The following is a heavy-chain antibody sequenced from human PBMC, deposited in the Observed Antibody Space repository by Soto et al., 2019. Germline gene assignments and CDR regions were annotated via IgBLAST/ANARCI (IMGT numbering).Heavy chain of an antibody. Sequence: PGESLKISCKGSGYSFTSYWIGWVRQMPGKGLEWMGIIYPGDSDTRYSPSFQGQVTISADKSISTAYLQWSSLKASDTAMYYCARQYSSGWHVYYYYGMDVWGQGITVTVSS. D-gene: IGHD6-19*01. J-gene: IGHJ6*02. CDR2: IYPGDSDT. V-gene: IGHV5-51*01. CDR1: GYSFTSYW. CDR3: ARQYSSGWHVYYYYGMDV.